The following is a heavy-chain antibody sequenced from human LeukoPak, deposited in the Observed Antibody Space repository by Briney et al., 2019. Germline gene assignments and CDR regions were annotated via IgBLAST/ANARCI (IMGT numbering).Heavy chain of an antibody. CDR1: KFNFA. Sequence: GGSLRLSCAASKFNFAMSWVRQTADKRLEWVSAISGSGDATFYTDSVKGRFTISRDNSKNTLYLQMNNLRVEDTAVYYCAKGHFASSPFFDYWGQGTLVTVSS. CDR2: ISGSGDAT. V-gene: IGHV3-23*01. D-gene: IGHD6-6*01. CDR3: AKGHFASSPFFDY. J-gene: IGHJ4*02.